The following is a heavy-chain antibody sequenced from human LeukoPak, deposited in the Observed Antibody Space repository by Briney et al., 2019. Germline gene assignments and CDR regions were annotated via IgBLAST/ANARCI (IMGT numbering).Heavy chain of an antibody. CDR3: ARGEMATTYYFDY. Sequence: SETLSLTCAVYGGSFSGYYWSWIRQPPGTGLEWIGEINHSGSTNYNPSLKSRVTISVDTSKNQFSLKLTSVTAADTAVYYCARGEMATTYYFDYWGQGTLVTVSS. CDR2: INHSGST. V-gene: IGHV4-34*09. J-gene: IGHJ4*02. D-gene: IGHD5-24*01. CDR1: GGSFSGYY.